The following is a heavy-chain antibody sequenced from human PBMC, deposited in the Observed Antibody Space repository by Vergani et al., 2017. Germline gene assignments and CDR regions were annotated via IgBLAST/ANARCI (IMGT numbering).Heavy chain of an antibody. D-gene: IGHD3-3*01. J-gene: IGHJ6*03. V-gene: IGHV3-9*01. CDR3: ARDGFTIFGVDYYYYYYMDV. CDR1: GISFWKYG. CDR2: ISWNSGAV. Sequence: EVELVASGGGLGQPGGSLRLSCAASGISFWKYGMHWVRQAPGKGLEWVSGISWNSGAVDYADSVRGRFTISRDNAKNSLYLQMNSLRAEDTAVYYCARDGFTIFGVDYYYYYYMDVWGKGTTVTVSS.